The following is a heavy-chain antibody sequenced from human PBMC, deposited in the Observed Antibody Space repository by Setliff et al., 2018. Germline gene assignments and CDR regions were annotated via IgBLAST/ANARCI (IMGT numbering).Heavy chain of an antibody. CDR1: GYTFTSYA. Sequence: VKVSCKASGYTFTSYALHWLRQAPGQRLEWMAYINGGNGNTHYSQKFRGRVTVTRDTSASTVFMELSTLSSEDTAVYYCAREVYGILTGYSYWYFDLWGRGTLVTVSS. CDR2: INGGNGNT. D-gene: IGHD3-9*01. V-gene: IGHV1-3*01. J-gene: IGHJ2*01. CDR3: AREVYGILTGYSYWYFDL.